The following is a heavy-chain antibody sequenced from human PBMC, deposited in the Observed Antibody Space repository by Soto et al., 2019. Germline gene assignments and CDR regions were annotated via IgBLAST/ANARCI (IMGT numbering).Heavy chain of an antibody. CDR1: GFTFSSYA. CDR2: ISGSGGST. Sequence: GGSLRLSCAASGFTFSSYAMSWVRQAPGKGLEWVSAISGSGGSTYYADSVKGRFTISRDNSKNTLYLQMNSLRAEDTAVYYCAKDHYARLEWLPGDYYYGMDVWGQGTTVTVSS. J-gene: IGHJ6*02. V-gene: IGHV3-23*01. CDR3: AKDHYARLEWLPGDYYYGMDV. D-gene: IGHD3-3*01.